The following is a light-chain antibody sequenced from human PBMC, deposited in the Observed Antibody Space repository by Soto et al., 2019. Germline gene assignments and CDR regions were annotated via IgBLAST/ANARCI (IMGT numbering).Light chain of an antibody. CDR1: SSDVGGYDY. CDR3: SSYTSSNTLVV. J-gene: IGLJ2*01. V-gene: IGLV2-14*03. CDR2: DVT. Sequence: QSALTQPASVSGSPEQSITISCTGTSSDVGGYDYVSWYQQHPGKAPKLMIYDVTNRPSGVSNRFSGSKSGNMASLTISGLQAEDEADYYCSSYTSSNTLVVFGGGTKVTVL.